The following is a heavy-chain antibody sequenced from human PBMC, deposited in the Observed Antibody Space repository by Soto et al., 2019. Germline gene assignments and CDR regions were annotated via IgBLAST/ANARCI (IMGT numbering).Heavy chain of an antibody. Sequence: LSLTCTVSGGSISSYYWSWIRQPPGKGLEWIGYIYYSGSTNYNPSLKSRVTISVDTSKNQFSLKLSSVTAADTAVYYCARAPWFYSSGWYYFDYWGQGTLVTAPQ. V-gene: IGHV4-59*01. D-gene: IGHD6-19*01. CDR2: IYYSGST. J-gene: IGHJ4*02. CDR3: ARAPWFYSSGWYYFDY. CDR1: GGSISSYY.